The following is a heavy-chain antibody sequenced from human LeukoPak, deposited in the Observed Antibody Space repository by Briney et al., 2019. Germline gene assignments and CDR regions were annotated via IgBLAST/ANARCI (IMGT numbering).Heavy chain of an antibody. Sequence: ASVKVSCKASGYTFTVYNIHWVRQAPGQGLEWMGRINPGGGSTIYAQKFQGRVTMTSDTSTTTVYMEMNSLRPEDTAVYSCARRYSGYDFGYWGQGTLVTVSS. CDR3: ARRYSGYDFGY. V-gene: IGHV1-46*01. D-gene: IGHD5-12*01. CDR2: INPGGGST. CDR1: GYTFTVYN. J-gene: IGHJ4*02.